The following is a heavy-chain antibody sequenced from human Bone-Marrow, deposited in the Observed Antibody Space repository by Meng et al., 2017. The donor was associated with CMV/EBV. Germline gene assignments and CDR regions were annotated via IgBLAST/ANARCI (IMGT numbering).Heavy chain of an antibody. CDR1: GFTFSSYG. D-gene: IGHD6-6*01. CDR3: AKDRHSSSNYYYYDMDV. CDR2: IRYDGSNK. J-gene: IGHJ6*02. V-gene: IGHV3-30*02. Sequence: GESLKISCAASGFTFSSYGMHWVRQAPGKGLEWVAFIRYDGSNKYYADSVKGRFTISRDNSKNTLYLQMNSLRAEDTAVYYCAKDRHSSSNYYYYDMDVWGQGTTVTVSS.